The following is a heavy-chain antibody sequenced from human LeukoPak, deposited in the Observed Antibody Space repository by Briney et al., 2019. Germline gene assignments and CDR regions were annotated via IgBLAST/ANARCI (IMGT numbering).Heavy chain of an antibody. CDR2: IWYDGSNK. CDR3: ARESGNGYSSGWYPYYYYGMDV. J-gene: IGHJ6*02. CDR1: GFTFSSYG. Sequence: GGSLRLSCAASGFTFSSYGMHGVRQAPGKGLEGVAVIWYDGSNKYYAGSVKGRFTISRDNSKNTLYLQMNSLRAEDTAVYYCARESGNGYSSGWYPYYYYGMDVWGQGTTVTVSS. V-gene: IGHV3-33*01. D-gene: IGHD6-19*01.